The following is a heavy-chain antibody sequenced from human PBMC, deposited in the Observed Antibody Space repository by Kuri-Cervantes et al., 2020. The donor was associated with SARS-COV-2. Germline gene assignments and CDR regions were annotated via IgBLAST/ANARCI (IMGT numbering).Heavy chain of an antibody. CDR2: ISYDGSNK. CDR3: ARPEGTYDFWSGRINWFDP. Sequence: GGSLRLSCAASGFTFSSYGMHWVRQAQGKGLEWVAVISYDGSNKYYADSVKGRFTISRDNSKNTLYLQMNSLRAEDTAVYYCARPEGTYDFWSGRINWFDPWGQGTLVTVSS. CDR1: GFTFSSYG. D-gene: IGHD3-3*01. J-gene: IGHJ5*02. V-gene: IGHV3-30*06.